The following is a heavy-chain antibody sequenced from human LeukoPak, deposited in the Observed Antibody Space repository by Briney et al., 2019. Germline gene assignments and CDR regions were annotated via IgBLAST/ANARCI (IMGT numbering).Heavy chain of an antibody. CDR2: IYTSGST. Sequence: SRTLSLTCTVSGGSFSSGSYYWSWIRQPAGKGLEWIGRIYTSGSTNYNPSLKSRVTISVDTSKNQFSLKLSSVTAADTAVYYCAQGGLYKNYYYYGMDVWGQGTTVTVSS. V-gene: IGHV4-61*02. CDR1: GGSFSSGSYY. CDR3: AQGGLYKNYYYYGMDV. D-gene: IGHD2-2*02. J-gene: IGHJ6*02.